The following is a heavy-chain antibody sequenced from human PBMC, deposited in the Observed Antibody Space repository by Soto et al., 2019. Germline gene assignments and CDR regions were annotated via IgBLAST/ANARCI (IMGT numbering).Heavy chain of an antibody. Sequence: EVQLLESGGSLVQPGGSLRLSCAASGFTFSTYAMSWVRQAPGKGLEWVSGVSGSGGSTYYAESVQGRFTISRDNSKNTVSLQMKNLTAEDTAVYHCAKLQDDDPLSWLFDPWGQGTLVTVSS. D-gene: IGHD2-8*02. CDR1: GFTFSTYA. CDR2: VSGSGGST. CDR3: AKLQDDDPLSWLFDP. V-gene: IGHV3-23*01. J-gene: IGHJ5*02.